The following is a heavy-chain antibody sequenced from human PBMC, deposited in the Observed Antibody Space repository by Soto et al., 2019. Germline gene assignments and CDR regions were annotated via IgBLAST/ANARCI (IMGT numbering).Heavy chain of an antibody. CDR3: ARDPSVANYWYFDL. J-gene: IGHJ2*01. D-gene: IGHD2-15*01. V-gene: IGHV4-31*03. CDR2: IYYSRST. CDR1: GGSISSGGNY. Sequence: QVQLQESGPGLVKPSQTLSLTCTVSGGSISSGGNYWSWIRQHPGKGLAWIGYIYYSRSTYYNPSLKSRVTISVDTSKNQFSVKLSSVTAADTAVYYCARDPSVANYWYFDLWGRGTLVTVSS.